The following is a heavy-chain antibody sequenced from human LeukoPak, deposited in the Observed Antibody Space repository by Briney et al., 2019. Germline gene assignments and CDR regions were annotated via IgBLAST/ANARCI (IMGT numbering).Heavy chain of an antibody. J-gene: IGHJ4*02. CDR2: IKSKTDGGTT. V-gene: IGHV3-15*01. D-gene: IGHD1-26*01. CDR3: TTDPIGHIVVGATRDRGFDY. CDR1: GFTFSNAW. Sequence: GGSLRLSCAASGFTFSNAWMSWVRQAPGKGLEWVGRIKSKTDGGTTDYAAPVKGRFTISRDDSKNTLYLQMNSLKTEDTAMYYCTTDPIGHIVVGATRDRGFDYWGQGTLVTVSS.